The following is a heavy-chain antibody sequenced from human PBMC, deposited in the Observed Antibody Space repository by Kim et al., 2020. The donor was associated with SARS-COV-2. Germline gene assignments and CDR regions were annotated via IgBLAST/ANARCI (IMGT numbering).Heavy chain of an antibody. D-gene: IGHD5-18*01. Sequence: GGSLRLSCAASGFTFSSYGIHWVRQAPGKGLEWVSVIAYDGSNKYYADAVKGRFTISGDNTKNTLCLQMSILRADDTAYYYVTEDYQRGDSYGWADYYY. CDR3: TEDYQRGDSYGWADYYY. CDR2: IAYDGSNK. J-gene: IGHJ6*01. CDR1: GFTFSSYG. V-gene: IGHV3-30*18.